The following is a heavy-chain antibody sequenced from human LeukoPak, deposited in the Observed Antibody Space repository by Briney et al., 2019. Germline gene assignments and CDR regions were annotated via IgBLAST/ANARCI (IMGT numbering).Heavy chain of an antibody. V-gene: IGHV3-23*01. D-gene: IGHD2/OR15-2a*01. CDR1: GFTFSSYS. J-gene: IGHJ4*02. CDR3: AKDSAKKYDDY. Sequence: GGSLRLSCVASGFTFSSYSMNWVRQAPGKGLEWVSGISGSDGTTYYADSVKGRFAISRDNSKNTLYLQMNGLRAEDTAVYYCAKDSAKKYDDYWGQGTLVTVSS. CDR2: ISGSDGTT.